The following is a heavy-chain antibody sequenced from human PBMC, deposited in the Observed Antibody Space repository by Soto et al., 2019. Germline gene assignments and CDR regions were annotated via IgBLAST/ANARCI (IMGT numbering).Heavy chain of an antibody. V-gene: IGHV3-23*01. CDR3: AKDRGSSPGGFGGAHWFDP. CDR1: GFTFSSYA. Sequence: GGSLRLSCAASGFTFSSYAMSWVRQAPGKGLEWVSAISGSGGSTYYADSVKGRFTISRDNSKNTLYLQMNSLRAEDTAVYYCAKDRGSSPGGFGGAHWFDPWAQGTLVTVSS. CDR2: ISGSGGST. D-gene: IGHD3-10*01. J-gene: IGHJ5*02.